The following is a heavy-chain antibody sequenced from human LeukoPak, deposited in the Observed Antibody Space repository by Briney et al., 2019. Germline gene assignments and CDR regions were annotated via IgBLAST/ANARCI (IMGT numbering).Heavy chain of an antibody. V-gene: IGHV3-53*01. J-gene: IGHJ5*02. D-gene: IGHD3-22*01. CDR1: GFTVSSNY. CDR2: IYSGGST. Sequence: GGSLRLSCAASGFTVSSNYMSWVRQAPGKGLEWVSVIYSGGSTYLVDSVKGRFTISRDNSKNTLYLQMNSLRAEDTAVYYCARGVVINHRPPPPWFDPWGQGTLVTVSS. CDR3: ARGVVINHRPPPPWFDP.